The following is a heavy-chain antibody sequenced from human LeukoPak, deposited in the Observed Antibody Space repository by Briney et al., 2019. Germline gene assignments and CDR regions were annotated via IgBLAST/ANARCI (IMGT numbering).Heavy chain of an antibody. V-gene: IGHV1-24*01. J-gene: IGHJ4*02. D-gene: IGHD1-26*01. CDR3: AKDPKSGKYYAGVFNY. CDR1: GYTLTELS. CDR2: FDPEDGET. Sequence: GASVKVSCKVSGYTLTELSMHWVRQAPGKGLEWMGGFDPEDGETIYAQKFQGRVTMTEDTSADTAYMELSSLRAEDTAVYYCAKDPKSGKYYAGVFNYWGQGTLVTVSS.